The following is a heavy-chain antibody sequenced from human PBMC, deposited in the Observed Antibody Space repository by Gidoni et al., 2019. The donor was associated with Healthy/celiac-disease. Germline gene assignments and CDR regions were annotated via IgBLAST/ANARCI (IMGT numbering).Heavy chain of an antibody. Sequence: QVQLVQSGAEVKKPGASVKVSCKASGYTFTSYDINWVRQATGQGLEWMGWMNPKSGNTGYAQKFQGRVTMTRNTSISTAYMELSSLRSEDTAVYYCARAGVKGYLKQKKQTRGREFDYWGQGTLVTVSS. D-gene: IGHD5-18*01. CDR3: ARAGVKGYLKQKKQTRGREFDY. CDR2: MNPKSGNT. J-gene: IGHJ4*02. V-gene: IGHV1-8*01. CDR1: GYTFTSYD.